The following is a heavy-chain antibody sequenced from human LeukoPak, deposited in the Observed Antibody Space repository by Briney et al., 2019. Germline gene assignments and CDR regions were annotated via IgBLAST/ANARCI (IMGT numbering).Heavy chain of an antibody. J-gene: IGHJ4*02. V-gene: IGHV4-59*01. CDR2: IYYSGST. D-gene: IGHD3-22*01. CDR3: ARADDSSGFPAYFDY. Sequence: SETLSLTCTVSGGSISSYYWSWIRQPPGKGLEWLGYIYYSGSTNYNPSLKSRVTISVDTSKNQFSLKLSSVTAADTAVYYCARADDSSGFPAYFDYWGQGTLVTVSS. CDR1: GGSISSYY.